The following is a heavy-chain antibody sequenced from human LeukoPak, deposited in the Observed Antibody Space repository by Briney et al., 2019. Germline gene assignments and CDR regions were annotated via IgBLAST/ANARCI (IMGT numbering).Heavy chain of an antibody. Sequence: ASVKVSCKASGYTFTSYAMHWVRQAPGQRLEWMGWINAGNGNTKYSQKFQGRVTITRDTSASTAYMELSSLRSEDTAVYYCARDGDVPRPSDLRIYYFDYWGQGTLVTVSS. CDR3: ARDGDVPRPSDLRIYYFDY. CDR1: GYTFTSYA. CDR2: INAGNGNT. D-gene: IGHD2-21*01. J-gene: IGHJ4*02. V-gene: IGHV1-3*01.